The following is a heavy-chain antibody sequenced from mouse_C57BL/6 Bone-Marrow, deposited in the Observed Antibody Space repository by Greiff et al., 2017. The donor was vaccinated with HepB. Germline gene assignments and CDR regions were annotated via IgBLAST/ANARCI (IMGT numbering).Heavy chain of an antibody. J-gene: IGHJ2*01. CDR2: IHPNSGST. Sequence: QVQLKQPGAELVKPGASVKLSCKASGYTFTSYWMHWVKQRPGQGLEWIGMIHPNSGSTNYNEKFKSKATLTVDKSSSTAYMQLSSLTSEDSAVYYCARKGTRWYYFDYWGQGTTLTVSS. CDR3: ARKGTRWYYFDY. CDR1: GYTFTSYW. V-gene: IGHV1-64*01.